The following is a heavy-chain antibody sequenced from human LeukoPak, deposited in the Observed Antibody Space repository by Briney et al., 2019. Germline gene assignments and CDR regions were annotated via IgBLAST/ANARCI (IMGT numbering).Heavy chain of an antibody. V-gene: IGHV4-61*02. J-gene: IGHJ4*02. D-gene: IGHD2-15*01. CDR1: GGSISSGSYY. Sequence: SQTLSLTCTVSGGSISSGSYYWSWIRQPAGKGLEWIGRIYTSGSTNYNPSLKSRVTISVDTSKNQFSLKLSSVTAADTAVYYCARMVARGDFDYWGQGTLVTVSS. CDR2: IYTSGST. CDR3: ARMVARGDFDY.